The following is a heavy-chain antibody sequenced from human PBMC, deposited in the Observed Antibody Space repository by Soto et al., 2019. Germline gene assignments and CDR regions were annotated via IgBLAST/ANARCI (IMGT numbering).Heavy chain of an antibody. J-gene: IGHJ3*01. Sequence: GGSLRLSCAASGFTFSTYWMHWVRQAPGKGLVWVSRISRDDGSTSYADSVKGRFSISRDNARNTLYLQMSSLGVENTAVYYCARDPHDDGPSDAFDLWGQGTMVTVSS. CDR2: ISRDDGST. CDR1: GFTFSTYW. V-gene: IGHV3-74*01. D-gene: IGHD1-1*01. CDR3: ARDPHDDGPSDAFDL.